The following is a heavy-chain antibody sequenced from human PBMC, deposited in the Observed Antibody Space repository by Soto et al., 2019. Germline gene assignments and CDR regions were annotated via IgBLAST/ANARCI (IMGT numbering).Heavy chain of an antibody. CDR2: ISGSGGST. CDR1: GFTFSSYA. Sequence: EVQLLESGGGLVQPGGSLRLSCAASGFTFSSYAMSWVRQAPGKGLEWVSAISGSGGSTYYADSVKGRFTISRDNSKNTLYLQMNSLRAEDTAIYYCAKQNGYGGNSELEYWGQGTLVTVSS. J-gene: IGHJ4*02. V-gene: IGHV3-23*01. CDR3: AKQNGYGGNSELEY. D-gene: IGHD2-21*02.